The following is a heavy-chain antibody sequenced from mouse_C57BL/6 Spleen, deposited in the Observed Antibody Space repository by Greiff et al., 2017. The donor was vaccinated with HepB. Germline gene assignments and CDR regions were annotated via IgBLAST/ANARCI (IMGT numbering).Heavy chain of an antibody. D-gene: IGHD1-1*01. J-gene: IGHJ4*01. CDR1: GYTFTDYY. V-gene: IGHV1-76*01. CDR2: IYPGSGNT. CDR3: ARRGYYGSSEDAMDY. Sequence: QVQLQQSGAELVRPGASVKLSCKASGYTFTDYYINWVKQRPGQGLEWIARIYPGSGNTYYNEKFKGKATLTAEKSSSTAYMQLSSLTSEDSAVYFCARRGYYGSSEDAMDYWGQGTSVTVSS.